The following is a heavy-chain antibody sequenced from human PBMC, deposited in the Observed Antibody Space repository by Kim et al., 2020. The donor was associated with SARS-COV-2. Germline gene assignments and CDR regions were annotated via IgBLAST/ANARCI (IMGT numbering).Heavy chain of an antibody. CDR2: ISAYNGNT. J-gene: IGHJ5*02. CDR3: ARDGDYYDSSGYLP. CDR1: GYTFTSYG. D-gene: IGHD3-22*01. V-gene: IGHV1-18*04. Sequence: ASVKVSCKASGYTFTSYGISWVRQAPGQGLEWMGWISAYNGNTNYAQKLQGRVTMTTDTSTSTAYMELRSLRSDDTAVYYCARDGDYYDSSGYLPWGQGTLVTVSS.